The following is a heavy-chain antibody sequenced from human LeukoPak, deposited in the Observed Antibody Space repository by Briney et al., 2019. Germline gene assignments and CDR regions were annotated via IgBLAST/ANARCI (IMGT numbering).Heavy chain of an antibody. V-gene: IGHV1-2*02. J-gene: IGHJ4*02. CDR1: GYTFTGYY. Sequence: GASVKVSCKASGYTFTGYYIYWVRQAPGQGLEWMGWINPNSGGTNYAQKFQGRVTMTRDTSISTAYMELSSLRSEDTAVYYCARGSRWFGELLRWGQGTLVTVSS. CDR3: ARGSRWFGELLR. D-gene: IGHD3-10*01. CDR2: INPNSGGT.